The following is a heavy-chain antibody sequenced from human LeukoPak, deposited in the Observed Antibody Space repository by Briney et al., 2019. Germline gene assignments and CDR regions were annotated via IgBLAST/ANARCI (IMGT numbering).Heavy chain of an antibody. CDR3: AKDVNWDYKGFFEY. D-gene: IGHD1-7*01. V-gene: IGHV3-11*01. CDR1: GFTFSDDY. Sequence: PGGSLRLSCAASGFTFSDDYMSWIRQAPGKGLEWLAYISGSGSTMYYADSVTGRFTISRDNSKNTLYLQMNSLRAEDTAIYYCAKDVNWDYKGFFEYWGQGTPVTVSS. CDR2: ISGSGSTM. J-gene: IGHJ4*02.